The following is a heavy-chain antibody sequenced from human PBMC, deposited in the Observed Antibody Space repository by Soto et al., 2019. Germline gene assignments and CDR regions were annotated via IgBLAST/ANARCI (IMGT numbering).Heavy chain of an antibody. J-gene: IGHJ6*02. D-gene: IGHD1-7*01. CDR1: GFTVSSNY. V-gene: IGHV3-53*01. Sequence: GGSLRLSCAASGFTVSSNYMSWVRQAPGKGLEWVSVIYSGGSTYYADSVKGRFTISRDNSKNTLYLQMNSLRAEDTAVYYCARDMMMVRWNYDVVYYYGMDVWGQGTTVTVSS. CDR3: ARDMMMVRWNYDVVYYYGMDV. CDR2: IYSGGST.